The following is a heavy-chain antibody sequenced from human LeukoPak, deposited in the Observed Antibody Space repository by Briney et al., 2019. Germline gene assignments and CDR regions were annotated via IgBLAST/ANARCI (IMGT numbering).Heavy chain of an antibody. Sequence: SETLSLTCAVYGGSFSGYYWSWIRQPPGKGLEWIGEINPSGSTNYNPSLKSRVTISVDTSKKQFSLNLSSVTAADTAVYYCARSAYYYDSSEPQLDYWGQGTLVTVSS. CDR3: ARSAYYYDSSEPQLDY. J-gene: IGHJ4*02. V-gene: IGHV4-34*01. D-gene: IGHD3-22*01. CDR1: GGSFSGYY. CDR2: INPSGST.